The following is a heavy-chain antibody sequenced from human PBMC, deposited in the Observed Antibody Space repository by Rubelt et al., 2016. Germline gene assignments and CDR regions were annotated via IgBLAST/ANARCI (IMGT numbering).Heavy chain of an antibody. CDR1: GFSLSNYW. J-gene: IGHJ4*02. CDR3: ARDLGSGRDY. Sequence: SGFSLSNYWMSWVRQAPGKGPEWVANIKPDGSEKNYVDSVKGRFTISRDNAKNSLYLQMNSLRAEDTAMYYCARDLGSGRDYWGQGTLVTVSS. V-gene: IGHV3-7*05. CDR2: IKPDGSEK. D-gene: IGHD2-15*01.